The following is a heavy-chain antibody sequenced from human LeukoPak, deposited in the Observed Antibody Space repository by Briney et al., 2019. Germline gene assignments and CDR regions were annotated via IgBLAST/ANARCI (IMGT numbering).Heavy chain of an antibody. CDR3: ARGGGSIVVVPAAISWFDP. CDR2: INHSGST. CDR1: GGSFSGYY. D-gene: IGHD2-2*01. J-gene: IGHJ5*02. V-gene: IGHV4-34*01. Sequence: SETLSLTCAVYGGSFSGYYWSWIRQPPGKGLEWIGEINHSGSTNYNPSLKSRVTIPVDTSKNQFSLKLSSVTAADTAVYYCARGGGSIVVVPAAISWFDPWGQGTLVTVSS.